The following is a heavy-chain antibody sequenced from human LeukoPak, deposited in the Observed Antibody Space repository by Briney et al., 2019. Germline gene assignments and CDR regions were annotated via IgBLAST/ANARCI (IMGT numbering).Heavy chain of an antibody. D-gene: IGHD3-10*01. V-gene: IGHV3-7*01. CDR1: GFTFSRYW. CDR2: INEDGSEK. Sequence: GGSLRLSCAASGFTFSRYWMSWLRQAPGKGLEWVANINEDGSEKYYVDSVKGRFSISRDNAKNSLYLQMNSLRAEDTAVYYCTRVPRVRYGSGSYRWFDRWGQGTLVTVSS. CDR3: TRVPRVRYGSGSYRWFDR. J-gene: IGHJ5*02.